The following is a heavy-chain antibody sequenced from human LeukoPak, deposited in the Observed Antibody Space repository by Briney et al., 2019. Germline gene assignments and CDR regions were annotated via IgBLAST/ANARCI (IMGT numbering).Heavy chain of an antibody. D-gene: IGHD1-26*01. CDR3: ARAGAIVGRFDY. Sequence: ASVKVSCKVSGYTLTELAIHWVRQAPGKGLEWMGGFDPEDVETIYAQKFQGRVTMTRDTSTSTVYMELSSLRSEDTAVYYCARAGAIVGRFDYWGQGTLVTVSS. J-gene: IGHJ4*02. V-gene: IGHV1-24*01. CDR1: GYTLTELA. CDR2: FDPEDVET.